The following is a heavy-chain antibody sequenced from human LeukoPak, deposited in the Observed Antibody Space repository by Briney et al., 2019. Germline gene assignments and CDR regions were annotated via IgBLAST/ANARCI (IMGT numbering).Heavy chain of an antibody. CDR1: GLTFSSYV. CDR3: AKGEYNHVFGGYFYMDV. J-gene: IGHJ6*03. Sequence: RPGGSLRLSCAASGLTFSSYVMSWVRQAPGKGLEWVFVISGSGDSTYYADSVKGRFTISRDNSKNTLYLQMNSLRDEDTAVYYCAKGEYNHVFGGYFYMDVWGKGTTVAVSS. D-gene: IGHD3-16*01. V-gene: IGHV3-23*01. CDR2: ISGSGDST.